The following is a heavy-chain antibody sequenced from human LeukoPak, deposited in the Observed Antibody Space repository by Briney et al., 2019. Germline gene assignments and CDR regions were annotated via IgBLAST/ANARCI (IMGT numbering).Heavy chain of an antibody. V-gene: IGHV4-61*02. D-gene: IGHD6-13*01. J-gene: IGHJ4*02. CDR1: GASISSGSNY. CDR3: ARDGSSNY. CDR2: IYTTGST. Sequence: PSETLSLTCSVSGASISSGSNYWSWIRQPAGKGLEWIGRIYTTGSTNYNPSLKSRVTISADTSKNQFSLKLNSVTAADTAIYYCARDGSSNYWGQGTLVTVSS.